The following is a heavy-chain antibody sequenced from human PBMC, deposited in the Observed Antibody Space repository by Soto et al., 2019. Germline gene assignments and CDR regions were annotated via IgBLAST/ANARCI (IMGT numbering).Heavy chain of an antibody. CDR1: GGSFSGYY. V-gene: IGHV4-34*01. J-gene: IGHJ6*03. CDR3: GRENTMVRGDRAAYMDV. D-gene: IGHD3-10*01. Sequence: SETLSLTCAVYGGSFSGYYWSWIRQPPGKGLEWIGEINHSGSTNYNPSLKSRVTISVDTSKNQFSLKLSSVTAADTAVYYCGRENTMVRGDRAAYMDVWGKGTTVTVSS. CDR2: INHSGST.